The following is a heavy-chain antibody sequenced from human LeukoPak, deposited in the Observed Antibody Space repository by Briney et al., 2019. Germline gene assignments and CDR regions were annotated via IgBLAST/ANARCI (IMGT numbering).Heavy chain of an antibody. CDR1: GGSISSYY. Sequence: SETLSLTCTVAGGSISSYYWSWIRQPPGKGLEWIGYIYYSGSTNYNPSLKSRVTISVDTSKNQFSLKLSSVTAADTAVYYSARAVGKVRYFDYWGQGTLVTVSS. V-gene: IGHV4-59*01. CDR2: IYYSGST. D-gene: IGHD3-10*01. J-gene: IGHJ4*02. CDR3: ARAVGKVRYFDY.